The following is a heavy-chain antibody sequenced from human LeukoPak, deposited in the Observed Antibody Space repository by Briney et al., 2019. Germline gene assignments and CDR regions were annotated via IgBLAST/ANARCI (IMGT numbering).Heavy chain of an antibody. CDR3: AKDGSGQSHSFYDYVWGSYRPGVDY. V-gene: IGHV4-34*01. D-gene: IGHD3-16*02. CDR2: INHSGST. J-gene: IGHJ4*02. CDR1: GGSFSGYY. Sequence: SETLSLTCAVYGGSFSGYYWSWIRQPPGKGLEWIGEINHSGSTNYNPSLKSRVTISVDTSKNQFSLKLSSVTAADTAVYYCAKDGSGQSHSFYDYVWGSYRPGVDYWGQGTLVTVSS.